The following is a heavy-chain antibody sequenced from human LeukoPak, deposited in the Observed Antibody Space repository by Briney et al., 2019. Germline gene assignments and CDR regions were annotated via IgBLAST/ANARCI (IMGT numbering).Heavy chain of an antibody. V-gene: IGHV4-34*01. J-gene: IGHJ3*02. D-gene: IGHD3-22*01. CDR3: ARETYSSGHIDI. CDR1: GGSFSGYY. CDR2: INHVGAT. Sequence: SETLSLTCAVYGGSFSGYYWSWIRQPPEKGLEWIGEINHVGATNYNPSLKSRVTISVDTSKNQFSLKLSSVTAADTAVYYCARETYSSGHIDIWGQGTMVTVSS.